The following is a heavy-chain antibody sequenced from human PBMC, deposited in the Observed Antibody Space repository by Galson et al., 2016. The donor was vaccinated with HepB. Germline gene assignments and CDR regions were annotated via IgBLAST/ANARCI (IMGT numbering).Heavy chain of an antibody. D-gene: IGHD1-26*01. CDR3: AFPLSGTYKSGLHV. Sequence: QSGAEVKKPGESLKISCEGSGYNFGTYFIAWVRQMPGKGLEWMGIIYPGDSDTVYSPSFRGQVTFSVDKSISTAYVQWGSLKASDTAMYYCAFPLSGTYKSGLHVWGQGTMVTVSS. CDR1: GYNFGTYF. V-gene: IGHV5-51*01. J-gene: IGHJ3*01. CDR2: IYPGDSDT.